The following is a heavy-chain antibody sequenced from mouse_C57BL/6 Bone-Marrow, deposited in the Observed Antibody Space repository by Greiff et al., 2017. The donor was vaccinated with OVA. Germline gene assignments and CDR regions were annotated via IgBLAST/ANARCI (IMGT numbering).Heavy chain of an antibody. D-gene: IGHD1-1*01. CDR2: IYPGSGST. V-gene: IGHV1-55*01. Sequence: QVQLKQPGAELVKPGASVKMSCKASGYTFTSYWITWVKQRPGQGLEWIGDIYPGSGSTNYNEKFKSKATLTVDTSSSTAYMQLSSLTSEDSAVYYCARGRYYYGSSYFDYGGQGTTLTVSS. J-gene: IGHJ2*01. CDR1: GYTFTSYW. CDR3: ARGRYYYGSSYFDY.